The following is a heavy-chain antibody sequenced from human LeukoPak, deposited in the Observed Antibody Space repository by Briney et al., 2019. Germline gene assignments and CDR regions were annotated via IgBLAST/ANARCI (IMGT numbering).Heavy chain of an antibody. V-gene: IGHV3-33*06. J-gene: IGHJ3*02. CDR1: GFTFSGYG. CDR2: IWYDGSNK. Sequence: GGSLRLSCAASGFTFSGYGMHWVRQAPGKGLEWVAVIWYDGSNKYYADSVKGRFTISRDNSKNTLYLQMNSLRAEDTAVYYCAKLIFGYGDYVPFDIWGQGTMVTVSS. D-gene: IGHD4-17*01. CDR3: AKLIFGYGDYVPFDI.